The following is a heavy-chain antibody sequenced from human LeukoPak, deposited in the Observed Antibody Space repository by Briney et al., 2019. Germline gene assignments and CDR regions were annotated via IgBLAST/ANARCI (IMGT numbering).Heavy chain of an antibody. J-gene: IGHJ4*02. Sequence: PGGSLRLSCAASGFTFSSYSMNWVRQAPGKGLEWVANIKQDGSEKYYVDSVKGRFTISRDNAKNSLYLQMNSLRAEDTAVYYCARESVDSSGSYWGQGTLVTVSS. CDR1: GFTFSSYS. V-gene: IGHV3-7*01. CDR3: ARESVDSSGSY. CDR2: IKQDGSEK. D-gene: IGHD3-22*01.